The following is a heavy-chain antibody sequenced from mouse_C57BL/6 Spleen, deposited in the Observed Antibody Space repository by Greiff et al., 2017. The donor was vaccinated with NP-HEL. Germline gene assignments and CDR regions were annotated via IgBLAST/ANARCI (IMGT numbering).Heavy chain of an antibody. CDR2: IYPGDGDT. CDR1: GYAFRSSW. Sequence: QVQLQQPGPELVKPGASVKISCKASGYAFRSSWMTWVKQRPGKGLEWIGRIYPGDGDTNYNGKFKGKATLTADKSSSTAYMQLSSLTSEDSAVYFCARDYGNYLDYWGQGTTLTVSS. V-gene: IGHV1-82*01. J-gene: IGHJ2*01. D-gene: IGHD2-1*01. CDR3: ARDYGNYLDY.